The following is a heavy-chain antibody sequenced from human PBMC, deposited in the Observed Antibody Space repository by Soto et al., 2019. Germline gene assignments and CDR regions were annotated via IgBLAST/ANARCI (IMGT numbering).Heavy chain of an antibody. CDR3: AQALFFTGGDGFDI. V-gene: IGHV4-31*02. D-gene: IGHD1-1*01. CDR1: GGSITTGGRY. J-gene: IGHJ3*02. Sequence: QVRLQEWGPGLVKPSQTLSLKCSVSGGSITTGGRYWSWIRQLPGKGLEWIGDIYYSGNTYYNASLKSRVTRSVEAANSKFSRNLSSVTAADTAVYYCAQALFFTGGDGFDIWGQGRLVTVSS. CDR2: IYYSGNT.